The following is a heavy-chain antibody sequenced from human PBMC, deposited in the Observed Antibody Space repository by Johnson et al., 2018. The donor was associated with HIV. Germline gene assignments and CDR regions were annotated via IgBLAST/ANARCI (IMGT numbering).Heavy chain of an antibody. CDR1: GFSVSYNY. D-gene: IGHD3-22*01. V-gene: IGHV3-30-3*01. Sequence: QVQLVESGGGVVQPGRSLRLSCAASGFSVSYNYMNWVRQAPGKGLEWVAVISYDGTNKYYADSVKGRFTISRDNSKNTLYLQMSSLRAEDTAVYYCARSNSISMIVLVTGGAFDIWGQGTMVTVSS. J-gene: IGHJ3*02. CDR3: ARSNSISMIVLVTGGAFDI. CDR2: ISYDGTNK.